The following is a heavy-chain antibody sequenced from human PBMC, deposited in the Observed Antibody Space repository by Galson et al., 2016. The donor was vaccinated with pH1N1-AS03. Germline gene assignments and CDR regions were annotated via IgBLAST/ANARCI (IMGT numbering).Heavy chain of an antibody. D-gene: IGHD1-1*01. J-gene: IGHJ4*02. CDR1: GFIFNKYA. CDR3: ARGLGDWKGNYLDY. V-gene: IGHV3-23*01. Sequence: SLRLSCAASGFIFNKYAMTWVRQAPGKGLEWVSNLHGGGGSSYYADSVRGRFTIYRDNSRDTVYLQMNSLRVDDTAVYYCARGLGDWKGNYLDYWGQGTLVTVSS. CDR2: LHGGGGSS.